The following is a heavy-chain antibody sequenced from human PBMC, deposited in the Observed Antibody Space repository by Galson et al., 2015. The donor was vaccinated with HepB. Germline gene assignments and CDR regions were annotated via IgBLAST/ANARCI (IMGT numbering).Heavy chain of an antibody. D-gene: IGHD3-10*01. Sequence: SLRLSCAASGFTFGDYAMSWFRQAPGKGLEWVGFIRSKAYGGTTEYAASVKGRFTISRDDSKSIAYLQMNSLKTEDTAVYYCTRALVEWWRITMVRGDLFDYWGQGTLVTVSS. CDR3: TRALVEWWRITMVRGDLFDY. V-gene: IGHV3-49*03. CDR2: IRSKAYGGTT. J-gene: IGHJ4*02. CDR1: GFTFGDYA.